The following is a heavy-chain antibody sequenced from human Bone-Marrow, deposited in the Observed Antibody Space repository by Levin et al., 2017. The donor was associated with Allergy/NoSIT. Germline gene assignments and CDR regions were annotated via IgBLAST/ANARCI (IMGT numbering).Heavy chain of an antibody. D-gene: IGHD5/OR15-5a*01. CDR3: ARAKVSLGAFDI. J-gene: IGHJ3*02. CDR2: IYYSGST. Sequence: SQTLSLTCTVSGGSISSGGYYWSWIRQHPGKGLEWIGYIYYSGSTYYNPSLKSRVTISVDTSKNQFSLKLSSVTAADTAVYYCARAKVSLGAFDIWGQGTMVTVSS. CDR1: GGSISSGGYY. V-gene: IGHV4-31*03.